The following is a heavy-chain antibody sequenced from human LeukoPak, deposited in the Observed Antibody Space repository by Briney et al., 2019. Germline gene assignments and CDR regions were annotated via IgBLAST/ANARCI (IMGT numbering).Heavy chain of an antibody. V-gene: IGHV4-59*01. CDR3: ARGGWMTTVTRSIYWYFDL. D-gene: IGHD4-17*01. J-gene: IGHJ2*01. CDR2: IYYSGST. CDR1: GGSISSYY. Sequence: SETLSLTCTVSGGSISSYYWSWIRQPPGKGLEWIGYIYYSGSTNYNPSLKSRVTISVDTSKNQFSLKLSSVTAADTAVYYCARGGWMTTVTRSIYWYFDLWGRGTLVTVSS.